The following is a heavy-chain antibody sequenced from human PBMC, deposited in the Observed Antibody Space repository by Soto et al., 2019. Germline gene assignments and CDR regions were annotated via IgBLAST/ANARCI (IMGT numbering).Heavy chain of an antibody. CDR2: IIPIVETP. CDR3: ARLSRPNYYDTSGFFKDNWFDP. CDR1: GGTFNSYD. Sequence: SVKVSCKASGGTFNSYDINWVRQAPGQGLEWMGGIIPIVETPKYAQKFQGRVTITADESTNTVYMELSSLRSEDTAMYYCARLSRPNYYDTSGFFKDNWFDPWGQGTLVTVYS. J-gene: IGHJ5*02. V-gene: IGHV1-69*13. D-gene: IGHD3-22*01.